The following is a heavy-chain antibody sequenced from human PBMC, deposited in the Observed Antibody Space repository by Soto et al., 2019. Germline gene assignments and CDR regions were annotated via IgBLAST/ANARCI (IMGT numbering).Heavy chain of an antibody. Sequence: GGSLRLSCAASGFTFSSYSMNWVRQAPGKGLEWVSYISSSSSTIYYADSVKGRFTISRDNAKNSLYLQMNSLRDEDTAVYYCARDQGVLRFLEWFSMDVWGQGTTVTVSS. CDR3: ARDQGVLRFLEWFSMDV. CDR2: ISSSSSTI. V-gene: IGHV3-48*02. CDR1: GFTFSSYS. D-gene: IGHD3-3*01. J-gene: IGHJ6*02.